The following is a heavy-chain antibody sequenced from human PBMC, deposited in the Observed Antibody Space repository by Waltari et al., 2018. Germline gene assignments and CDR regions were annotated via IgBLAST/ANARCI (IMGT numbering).Heavy chain of an antibody. CDR2: TRFDGINK. CDR1: AFTFSIYG. CDR3: AREDIVSATQWRGNQYRGNCGYDL. V-gene: IGHV3-30*02. J-gene: IGHJ4*01. D-gene: IGHD5-12*01. Sequence: GESGGGVVQPGDSMRLSCDSPAFTFSIYGMLCVRQAPGKGLRWLAFTRFDGINKHYADYVRGRFTIARDNSKNTLDLRMNSLSSEDAAVYYWAREDIVSATQWRGNQYRGNCGYDLWGQGTLVSVSS.